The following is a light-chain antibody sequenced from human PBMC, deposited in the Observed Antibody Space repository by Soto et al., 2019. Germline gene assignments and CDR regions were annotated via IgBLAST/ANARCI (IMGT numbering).Light chain of an antibody. Sequence: ETVMTQSPATLSVSPGERATLSCRASQSVGTTLAWYQQKPGQAPRLVIYGASSRATGIPARFSGSVSGTEFTLPISSMQYEDFAVYYCQQYNNWPQTFGQGTKVEIK. CDR2: GAS. V-gene: IGKV3-15*01. CDR1: QSVGTT. CDR3: QQYNNWPQT. J-gene: IGKJ1*01.